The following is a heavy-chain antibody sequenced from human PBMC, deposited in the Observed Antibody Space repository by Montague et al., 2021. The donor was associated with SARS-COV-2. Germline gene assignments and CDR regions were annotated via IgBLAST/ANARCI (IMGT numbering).Heavy chain of an antibody. CDR3: ARNPTVSGMPATISWYFDL. J-gene: IGHJ2*01. CDR2: VFASGSGT. CDR1: GFTFSAYA. V-gene: IGHV3-23*03. Sequence: SLRLSCAASGFTFSAYAMSWVRQAPGKGLEWVSSVFASGSGTYYADSVKGRLTISRDNSKSTLFLQMSSLRAEDTSIYHCARNPTVSGMPATISWYFDLWGRGTLVTASS. D-gene: IGHD1-26*01.